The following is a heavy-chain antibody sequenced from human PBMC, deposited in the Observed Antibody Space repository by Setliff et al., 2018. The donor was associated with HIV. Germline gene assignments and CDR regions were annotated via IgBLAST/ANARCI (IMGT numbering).Heavy chain of an antibody. CDR1: GGSISSGPYY. V-gene: IGHV4-61*02. CDR2: VSSRGDT. D-gene: IGHD4-17*01. Sequence: SETLSLTCNVSGGSISSGPYYWSWIRQPAGKGLEWIGRVSSRGDTNYNPSLKSRVTMSVDTSKNQFSLKLTSVTASDTAVYYCARAAAGNTGPFDLWGQGSPVTXSS. CDR3: ARAAAGNTGPFDL. J-gene: IGHJ4*02.